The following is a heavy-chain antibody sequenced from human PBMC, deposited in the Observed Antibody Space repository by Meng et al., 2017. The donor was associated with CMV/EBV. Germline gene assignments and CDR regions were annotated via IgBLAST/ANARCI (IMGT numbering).Heavy chain of an antibody. CDR1: GGSISSSSYY. CDR3: ARAIVLMVYAENWFDP. D-gene: IGHD2-8*01. Sequence: QLTEAGPGLVKPSEPLSLTCTVSGGSISSSSYYWGWIRQPPGKGLEWIGSIYYSGSTYYNPSLKSRVTISVDTSKNQFSLKLSSVTAADTAVYYCARAIVLMVYAENWFDPWGQGTLVTVSS. CDR2: IYYSGST. V-gene: IGHV4-39*07. J-gene: IGHJ5*02.